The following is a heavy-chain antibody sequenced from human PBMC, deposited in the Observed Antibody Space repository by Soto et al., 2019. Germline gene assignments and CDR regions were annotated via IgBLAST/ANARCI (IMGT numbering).Heavy chain of an antibody. CDR1: GFIFSSLW. Sequence: GGSLRLSCEASGFIFSSLWMHWVRQSGEKGRVWVAWINSDGSSTAYADSVKGRFTISRDNAKNTLYLQMNSLRVEDTAVYYCARDRPDISNPTDHPMFDYWGQGTQVTVSS. D-gene: IGHD6-6*01. J-gene: IGHJ4*02. V-gene: IGHV3-74*01. CDR3: ARDRPDISNPTDHPMFDY. CDR2: INSDGSST.